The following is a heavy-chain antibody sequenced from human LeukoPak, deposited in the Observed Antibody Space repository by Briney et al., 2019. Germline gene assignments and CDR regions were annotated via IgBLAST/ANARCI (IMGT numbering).Heavy chain of an antibody. V-gene: IGHV1-18*01. Sequence: ASVKVSCKASGYTFTSYGTSWVRQAPGQGLEWMGWISAYNGNTNYAQKLQGRVTMTTDTSTSTAYMELRSLRSDDTAVYYCARRIQTIFGVVIRNYYYYGMDVWGQGTTVTVSS. CDR3: ARRIQTIFGVVIRNYYYYGMDV. CDR2: ISAYNGNT. CDR1: GYTFTSYG. D-gene: IGHD3-3*01. J-gene: IGHJ6*02.